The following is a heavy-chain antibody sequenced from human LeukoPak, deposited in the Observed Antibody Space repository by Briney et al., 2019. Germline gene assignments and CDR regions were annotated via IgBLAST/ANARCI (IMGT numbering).Heavy chain of an antibody. CDR2: IYYSGST. J-gene: IGHJ5*02. D-gene: IGHD3-22*01. V-gene: IGHV4-31*03. Sequence: SETLSLTCTVSGGSISSGGYYWSWIRQHPGKGLEWIGYIYYSGSTYYNPSLKSRVTISVDTSKNQFSLKLSSVTAADTAVYYCAREKYYYDSSGYYSGFDPWGQGTLVTVSS. CDR3: AREKYYYDSSGYYSGFDP. CDR1: GGSISSGGYY.